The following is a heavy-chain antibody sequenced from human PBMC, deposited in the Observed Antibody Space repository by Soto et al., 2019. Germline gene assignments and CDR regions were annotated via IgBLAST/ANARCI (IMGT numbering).Heavy chain of an antibody. V-gene: IGHV1-24*01. Sequence: ASVKVSCKVSGYTLTELSMHWVRQAPGKGLEWMGGFDPEDGETIYAQKFQGRVTMTEDTSTDTAYMELSSLRSEDTAVYYCATLYCSGGSCPPPGPYYYGMDVWGQGTTVTVSS. CDR1: GYTLTELS. CDR2: FDPEDGET. CDR3: ATLYCSGGSCPPPGPYYYGMDV. D-gene: IGHD2-15*01. J-gene: IGHJ6*02.